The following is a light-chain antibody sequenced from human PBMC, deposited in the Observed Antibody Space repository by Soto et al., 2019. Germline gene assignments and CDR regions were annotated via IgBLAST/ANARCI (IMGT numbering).Light chain of an antibody. Sequence: QSALTQPPSASGSPGQSVTISCTGTDSKYVSWYQQHPGKAPRLLIYEAIKRPSGVPDRFSGSKSGNTASLTVSGLQAEDEADYHCTSYAGHNELVFGGGTKVTVL. CDR3: TSYAGHNELV. CDR2: EAI. J-gene: IGLJ2*01. V-gene: IGLV2-8*01. CDR1: DSKY.